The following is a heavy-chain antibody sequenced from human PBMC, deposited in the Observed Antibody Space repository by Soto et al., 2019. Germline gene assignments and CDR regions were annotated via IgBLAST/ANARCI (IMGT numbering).Heavy chain of an antibody. CDR2: IYYTGST. CDR3: ARGGDGYIFDY. J-gene: IGHJ4*02. D-gene: IGHD5-12*01. Sequence: QVQLQESGPGLVKPSETLSLTCTVSGGSIRSHYWTWIRQPPGKGLEWIGYIYYTGSTNYNPSLKSRVTTSVDTSKNQFSLKVSSVTAADTAVYYCARGGDGYIFDYWGQGTLVTVSS. V-gene: IGHV4-59*11. CDR1: GGSIRSHY.